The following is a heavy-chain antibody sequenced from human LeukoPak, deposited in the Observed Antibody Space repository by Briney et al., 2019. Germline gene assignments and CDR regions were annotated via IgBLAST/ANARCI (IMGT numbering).Heavy chain of an antibody. Sequence: PSETLSLTCAVYGGSFSSYYWSWIRQPPGKGLGWIGELNHSGSTNYNPSLKSRVTISVDTSKNQFSLKLNSVTAADTAVYYCARWRGQQSEFDLWGQGNLVSVSS. J-gene: IGHJ4*02. V-gene: IGHV4-34*01. D-gene: IGHD4-11*01. CDR1: GGSFSSYY. CDR3: ARWRGQQSEFDL. CDR2: LNHSGST.